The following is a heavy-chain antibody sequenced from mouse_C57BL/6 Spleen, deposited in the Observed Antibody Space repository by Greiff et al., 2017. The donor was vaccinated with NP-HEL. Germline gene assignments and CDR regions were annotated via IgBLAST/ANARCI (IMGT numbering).Heavy chain of an antibody. Sequence: VQLQQSGAELVRPGTSVKVSCKASGYAFTNYLIEWVKQRPGQGLAWIGVINPGSGGTNYNEKFKGKATLTADKSSSTAYMQLSSLTSEDSAVYFCARSGGYTGYYAMDYWGQGTSVTVSS. V-gene: IGHV1-54*01. J-gene: IGHJ4*01. D-gene: IGHD2-2*01. CDR1: GYAFTNYL. CDR2: INPGSGGT. CDR3: ARSGGYTGYYAMDY.